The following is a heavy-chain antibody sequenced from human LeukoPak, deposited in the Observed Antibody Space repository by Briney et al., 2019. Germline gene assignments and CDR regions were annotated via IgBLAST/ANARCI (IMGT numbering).Heavy chain of an antibody. Sequence: SETLSLTCTVSGASASSGSYYWSWIRQPPGKGLEWIGYIYDSGSTKYSPSLKSRVTISVDTSKNQFSLNLSSVIAADTAVYYCSRSTSGSRGSGFDYWGQGTLVTVSS. D-gene: IGHD1-26*01. CDR1: GASASSGSYY. V-gene: IGHV4-61*01. CDR3: SRSTSGSRGSGFDY. J-gene: IGHJ4*02. CDR2: IYDSGST.